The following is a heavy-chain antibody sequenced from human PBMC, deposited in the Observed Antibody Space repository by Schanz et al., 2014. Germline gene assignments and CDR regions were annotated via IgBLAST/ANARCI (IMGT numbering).Heavy chain of an antibody. CDR2: INTADTT. V-gene: IGHV3-23*04. D-gene: IGHD4-17*01. J-gene: IGHJ4*02. CDR1: GFTLSSYA. CDR3: AKAPYADYGYFHY. Sequence: DVQLAESGGCLVQPGGSLRLSCAASGFTLSSYALSWVRQSPGKGLEWVSAINTADTTYYADSVKGRFTISRDNSKNTLYLQMNSLRTEDTAVYYCAKAPYADYGYFHYWGQGTLVPVSS.